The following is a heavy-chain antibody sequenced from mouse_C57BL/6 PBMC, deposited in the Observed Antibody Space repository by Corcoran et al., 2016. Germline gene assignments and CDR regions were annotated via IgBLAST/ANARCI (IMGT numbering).Heavy chain of an antibody. Sequence: QVQLKQSGAELVRPGASVKLSCKASGYTFTDYYINWVKQRPGQGLEWIARIYPGSGNTYYNEKFKGKATLTAEISSSTAYMQLSSLTSEDSAVYFCAREIYGYGVTWFAYWGQGTPVTVSA. CDR2: IYPGSGNT. J-gene: IGHJ3*01. V-gene: IGHV1-76*01. D-gene: IGHD2-2*01. CDR3: AREIYGYGVTWFAY. CDR1: GYTFTDYY.